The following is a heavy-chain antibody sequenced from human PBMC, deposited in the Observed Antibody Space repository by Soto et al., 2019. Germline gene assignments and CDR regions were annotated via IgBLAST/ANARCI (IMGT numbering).Heavy chain of an antibody. Sequence: EVQLVESGGGLVQPGGSLRLSCAGSGFTFSTYWMHWVRQAPGTGLEWVSRIKGDGSSTSYADSVKGRFTISRDNAKNTVYQQMNGLGAADTAVYWCARGVRNHCGVDVWGQGTTVTVSS. D-gene: IGHD1-1*01. V-gene: IGHV3-74*02. CDR1: GFTFSTYW. CDR3: ARGVRNHCGVDV. J-gene: IGHJ6*02. CDR2: IKGDGSST.